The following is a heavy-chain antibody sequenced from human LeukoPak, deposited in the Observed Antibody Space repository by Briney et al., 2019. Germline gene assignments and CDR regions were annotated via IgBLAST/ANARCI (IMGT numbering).Heavy chain of an antibody. CDR1: GGTFSSYA. J-gene: IGHJ4*02. V-gene: IGHV1-69*05. CDR2: IIPIFGTA. CDR3: ARAGYSRFVDDLDY. Sequence: GASVKVSCKASGGTFSSYAISWVRQAPGQGLEWMGRIIPIFGTANYAQKFQGRVTITTDESTSTAYMELKTLRSDDTAVYFCARAGYSRFVDDLDYWGQGTLVIVSS. D-gene: IGHD1-26*01.